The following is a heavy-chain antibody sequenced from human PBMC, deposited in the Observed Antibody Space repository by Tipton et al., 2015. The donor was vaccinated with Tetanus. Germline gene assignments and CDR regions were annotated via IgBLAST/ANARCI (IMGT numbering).Heavy chain of an antibody. D-gene: IGHD1-14*01. V-gene: IGHV4-34*01. CDR1: GGSFSGFY. CDR3: ARGTGDY. CDR2: INHRGGT. J-gene: IGHJ4*02. Sequence: TLSLTCAVSGGSFSGFYWSWIRQPPGKGLEWIGEINHRGGTSYNPSLKSRVTISVDTSKNQFSLKLSSVTAADTAVYYCARGTGDYWGQGTLVTVSS.